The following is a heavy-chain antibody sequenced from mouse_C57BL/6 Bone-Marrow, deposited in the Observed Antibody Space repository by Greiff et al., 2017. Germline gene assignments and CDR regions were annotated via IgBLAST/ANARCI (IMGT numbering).Heavy chain of an antibody. D-gene: IGHD1-1*01. J-gene: IGHJ2*01. CDR1: GFTFSDYY. Sequence: EVQLVESEGGLVQPGRSMKLSCTASGFTFSDYYMAWVRQVPETGLEWVANINYDGSSTYYLDSLKSRFIISRDNAKNILYLQMSSLKSEDTATYYCARCITTVVAHYFDYWGQGTTLTVSS. CDR3: ARCITTVVAHYFDY. V-gene: IGHV5-16*01. CDR2: INYDGSST.